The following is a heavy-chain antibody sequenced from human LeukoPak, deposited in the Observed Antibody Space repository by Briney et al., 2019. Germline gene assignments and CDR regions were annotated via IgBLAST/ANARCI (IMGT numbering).Heavy chain of an antibody. CDR1: GGSISSSSYY. CDR2: IYYSWST. V-gene: IGHV4-39*01. CDR3: ATNYCSGGSCYSEGAFDI. D-gene: IGHD2-15*01. Sequence: SETLSLTCTVSGGSISSSSYYWGWIRQPPGKGLEWIGSIYYSWSTYYNPSLKSRVTISVDTSKNQFSLTLSSVTAADTAVYYCATNYCSGGSCYSEGAFDIWGQGTMVTVSS. J-gene: IGHJ3*02.